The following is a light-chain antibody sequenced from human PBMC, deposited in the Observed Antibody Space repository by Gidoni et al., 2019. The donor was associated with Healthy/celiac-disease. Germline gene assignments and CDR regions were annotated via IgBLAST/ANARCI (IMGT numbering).Light chain of an antibody. J-gene: IGKJ3*01. Sequence: DIVMPPSPDSLAVSLGERATINCKSSQSVLYSSNNKNYLAWYQQKPGQPPKLLIYWASTRESGVPDRFSGSGSGTDFTLTISSLQAEDVAVYDCQQYYSTPFNFGTGKKVEIK. CDR2: WAS. CDR3: QQYYSTPFN. V-gene: IGKV4-1*01. CDR1: QSVLYSSNNKNY.